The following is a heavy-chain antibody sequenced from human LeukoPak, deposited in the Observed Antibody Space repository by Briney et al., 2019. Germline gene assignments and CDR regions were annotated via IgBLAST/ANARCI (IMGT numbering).Heavy chain of an antibody. Sequence: GGSLRLSCAASGFTFSNAWMSWVRQAPGKGLEWVGRIKSKTDGGTTDYAAPVKGRFTISRDDSKNTLYLQMNSLKTEDTAVYYCTTKAPNSGDYPGDAFDIWGQGKMVTVSS. CDR2: IKSKTDGGTT. CDR3: TTKAPNSGDYPGDAFDI. J-gene: IGHJ3*02. CDR1: GFTFSNAW. D-gene: IGHD4-17*01. V-gene: IGHV3-15*01.